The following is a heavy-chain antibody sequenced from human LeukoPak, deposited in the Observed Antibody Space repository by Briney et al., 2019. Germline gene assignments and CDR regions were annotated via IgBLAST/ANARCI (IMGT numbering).Heavy chain of an antibody. CDR3: ARVRGNSGSYLIDY. Sequence: ASVKVSCKASGYTFTGYYMHWVRQVPGQGLEWMGRINPNSGGTNYAQKFQGRVTMTRDTSISTAYMELSRLRSDDTAVYYCARVRGNSGSYLIDYWGQGTLVTVSS. J-gene: IGHJ4*02. D-gene: IGHD1-26*01. V-gene: IGHV1-2*06. CDR1: GYTFTGYY. CDR2: INPNSGGT.